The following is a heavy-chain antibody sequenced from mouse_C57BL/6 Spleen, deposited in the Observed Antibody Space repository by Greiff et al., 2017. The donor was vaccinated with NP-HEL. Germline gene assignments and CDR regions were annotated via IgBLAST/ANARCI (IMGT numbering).Heavy chain of an antibody. V-gene: IGHV1-64*01. CDR2: IHPNSGST. CDR3: ARSVYDGNLYWYVDV. J-gene: IGHJ1*03. D-gene: IGHD2-1*01. Sequence: QVQLQQPGAELVKPGASVKLSCKASGYTFTSYWMHWVKQRPGQGLEWIGMIHPNSGSTNYNEKFKSKATLTVDKSSSTAYMQLSSLTSEDSAVYYCARSVYDGNLYWYVDVWGTGTTVTVSS. CDR1: GYTFTSYW.